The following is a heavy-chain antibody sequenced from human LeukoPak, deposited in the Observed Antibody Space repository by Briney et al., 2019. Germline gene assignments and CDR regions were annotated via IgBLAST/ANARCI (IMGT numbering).Heavy chain of an antibody. J-gene: IGHJ4*02. CDR1: GFTFSSYW. Sequence: GGSLRLSCAASGFTFSSYWMSWVRQAPGKGLEWVSAISGSGGSTYYADSVKGRFTISRDNSKNTLYLQMNSLRAEDTAVYYCASPLTSRGPFDYWGQGTLVTVSS. CDR3: ASPLTSRGPFDY. D-gene: IGHD3-16*01. V-gene: IGHV3-23*01. CDR2: ISGSGGST.